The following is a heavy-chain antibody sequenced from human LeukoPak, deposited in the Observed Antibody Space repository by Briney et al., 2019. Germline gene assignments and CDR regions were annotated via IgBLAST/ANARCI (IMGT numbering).Heavy chain of an antibody. J-gene: IGHJ4*02. V-gene: IGHV5-51*01. CDR1: GYSFTSYW. CDR3: ARVGYCSSTSCLVFDY. CDR2: IYPGDSDT. D-gene: IGHD2-2*01. Sequence: GESLKISCKGSGYSFTSYWIGWVRQMPGKGLEWMGIIYPGDSDTRYSPSFQGQVTISADKSISTAYLQWSSLKASDTAVYYCARVGYCSSTSCLVFDYWGQGTLVTVSS.